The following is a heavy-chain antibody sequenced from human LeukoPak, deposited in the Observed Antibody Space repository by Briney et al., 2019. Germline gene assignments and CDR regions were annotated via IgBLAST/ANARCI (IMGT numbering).Heavy chain of an antibody. CDR3: ARALKDRSSSWAEDDAFDI. Sequence: GGSLRLSCVVSGFTFSSYGMSWVRQAPGRGLEWVSALSGSGDSTYYADSVKGRITVSRDNSKNTLYLQMNSLRAEDTAVYYCARALKDRSSSWAEDDAFDIWGQGTMVTVSS. CDR2: LSGSGDST. D-gene: IGHD6-13*01. CDR1: GFTFSSYG. V-gene: IGHV3-23*01. J-gene: IGHJ3*02.